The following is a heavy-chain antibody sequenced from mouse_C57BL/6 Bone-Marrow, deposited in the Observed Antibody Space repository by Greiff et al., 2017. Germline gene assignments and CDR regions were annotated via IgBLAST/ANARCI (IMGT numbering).Heavy chain of an antibody. CDR3: ARDGPIYYDYFDY. J-gene: IGHJ2*01. CDR2: ISDGGSYT. V-gene: IGHV5-4*01. CDR1: GFTFSSYA. Sequence: EVQLVESGGGLVKPGGSLKLSCAASGFTFSSYAMSWVRQTPEKRLEWVATISDGGSYTYYPDNVKGRVTISRDNAKNNLYLQMSHLKSEDTAMYYCARDGPIYYDYFDYWGQGTTLTVSS. D-gene: IGHD2-4*01.